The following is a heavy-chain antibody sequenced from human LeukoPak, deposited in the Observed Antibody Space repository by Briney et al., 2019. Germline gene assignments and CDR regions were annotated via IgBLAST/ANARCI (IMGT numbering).Heavy chain of an antibody. Sequence: GGSLRLSCAASGFTVSSNDMSWVPQAPGKGLECISVIYSGGSTDYADSVKGRLTISRDNSKNTLYLQMNSLRAEDTAVYYCARVVDHDYGDYYLDYWGQGTLVTVSS. D-gene: IGHD4-17*01. CDR3: ARVVDHDYGDYYLDY. CDR2: IYSGGST. V-gene: IGHV3-53*01. J-gene: IGHJ4*02. CDR1: GFTVSSND.